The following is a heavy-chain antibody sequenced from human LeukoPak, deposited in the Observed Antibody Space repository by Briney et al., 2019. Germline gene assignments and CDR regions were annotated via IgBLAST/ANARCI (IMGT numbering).Heavy chain of an antibody. V-gene: IGHV4-34*01. CDR2: INHSGST. CDR1: GGSFSGYY. Sequence: SETLSLTCAVYGGSFSGYYWSWIRQPPGKGLEWIGEINHSGSTNYNPSLKSRVTISVDTSKNQFSLKLSSVTAADTAVYYCARGYCSGGSCYPFDYWGQGTLVTVSS. CDR3: ARGYCSGGSCYPFDY. D-gene: IGHD2-15*01. J-gene: IGHJ4*02.